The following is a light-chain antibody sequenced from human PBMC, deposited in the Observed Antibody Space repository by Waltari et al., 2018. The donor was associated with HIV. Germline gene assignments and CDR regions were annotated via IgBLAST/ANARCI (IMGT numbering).Light chain of an antibody. J-gene: IGLJ1*01. CDR2: EVT. CDR1: SSEGGGYNY. V-gene: IGLV2-14*01. CDR3: SSYTSSSTQV. Sequence: QSALTQPASVSGSPGQSITISCTGTSSEGGGYNYVFRYQQHPGKAPKLMIYEVTNRPSGVSNRFSGSKSGNTASLTISGLQAEDEADYYCSSYTSSSTQVFGTGTKVTVL.